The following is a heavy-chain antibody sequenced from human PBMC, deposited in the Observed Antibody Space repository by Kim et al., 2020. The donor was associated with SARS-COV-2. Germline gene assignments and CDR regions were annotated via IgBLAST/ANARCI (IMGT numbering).Heavy chain of an antibody. CDR3: ARGLGISWFGELFNWFDP. V-gene: IGHV1-8*01. J-gene: IGHJ5*02. Sequence: ASVKVSCKASGYTFTSYDINWVRQATGQGLEWMGWMNPNSGNTGYAQKFQGRVTMTRNTSISTAYMELSSLRSEDTAVYYCARGLGISWFGELFNWFDPWGQGTLVTVSS. D-gene: IGHD3-10*01. CDR2: MNPNSGNT. CDR1: GYTFTSYD.